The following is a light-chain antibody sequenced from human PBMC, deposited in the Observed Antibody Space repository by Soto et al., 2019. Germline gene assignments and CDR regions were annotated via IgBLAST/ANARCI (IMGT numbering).Light chain of an antibody. J-gene: IGKJ1*01. CDR2: DAS. CDR3: KQYHSYWT. Sequence: DFHMTQSPSTLSASVGDRVTISCRASQNIRSRLAWFQQKPGKAPKVLIYDASSLESGVQQRFSGSGSGTESTLTIRSLQTDDFSTYYCKQYHSYWTCGQGTKVDIK. V-gene: IGKV1-5*01. CDR1: QNIRSR.